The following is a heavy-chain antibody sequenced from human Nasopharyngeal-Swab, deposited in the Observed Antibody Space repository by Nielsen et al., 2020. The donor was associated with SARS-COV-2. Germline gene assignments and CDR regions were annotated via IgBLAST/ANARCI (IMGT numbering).Heavy chain of an antibody. V-gene: IGHV1-3*01. CDR3: AREPRPGIAVAGKGNWFDP. CDR1: GYTFTSYA. CDR2: INAGNGNT. D-gene: IGHD6-19*01. J-gene: IGHJ5*02. Sequence: ASVKVSCKASGYTFTSYAMHWVRQAPGQRLEWMGWINAGNGNTKYSQKFQGRVTITRDTSASTAYMELSSLRYEDTAVYYCAREPRPGIAVAGKGNWFDPWGQGTLVTVSS.